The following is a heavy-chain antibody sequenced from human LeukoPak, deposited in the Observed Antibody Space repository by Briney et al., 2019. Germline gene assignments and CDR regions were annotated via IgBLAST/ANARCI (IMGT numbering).Heavy chain of an antibody. V-gene: IGHV1-46*01. CDR3: ARDGISRYGAFDI. CDR2: INPSGGST. Sequence: ASVKVSCKTSGYSFTSYNLHWVRQAPVQRLEWMGIINPSGGSTSYAQKFQGRVTMTRDMSTNTVYMELSSLRSDDTAVYYCARDGISRYGAFDIWGHGTMITVSS. J-gene: IGHJ3*02. D-gene: IGHD5-18*01. CDR1: GYSFTSYN.